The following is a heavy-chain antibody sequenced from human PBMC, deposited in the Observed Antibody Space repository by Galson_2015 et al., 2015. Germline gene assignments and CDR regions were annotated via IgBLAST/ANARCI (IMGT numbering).Heavy chain of an antibody. CDR3: ARDPPMGIVVFIQYYFDY. CDR1: GFTFSRSA. D-gene: IGHD3-22*01. J-gene: IGHJ4*01. Sequence: SLRLSCAASGFTFSRSAMHWVGPAPGQGLEWVAVVSYDGSNKYYADSVKGRFTISRSNSKNTLYLQMNILIAEVTAVYYFARDPPMGIVVFIQYYFDYWGQGTLVTVSS. CDR2: VSYDGSNK. V-gene: IGHV3-30-3*01.